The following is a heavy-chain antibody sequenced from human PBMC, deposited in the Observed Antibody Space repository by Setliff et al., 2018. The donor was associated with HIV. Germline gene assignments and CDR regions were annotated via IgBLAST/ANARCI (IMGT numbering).Heavy chain of an antibody. V-gene: IGHV4-34*01. J-gene: IGHJ4*02. Sequence: SETLSLTCAVYGGSFSGYYWSWIRQPPGKGLEWIGEINHSGSTNYNPSLKSRFTISVDTSKNQFSLKLSSVTAADTAVYYCASETAAASNDYWGQGTLVTVSS. CDR1: GGSFSGYY. CDR2: INHSGST. D-gene: IGHD6-13*01. CDR3: ASETAAASNDY.